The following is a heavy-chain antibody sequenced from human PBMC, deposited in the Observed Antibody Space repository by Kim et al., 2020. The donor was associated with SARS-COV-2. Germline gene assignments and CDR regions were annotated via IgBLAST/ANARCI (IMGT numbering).Heavy chain of an antibody. CDR1: GGSISSSNW. CDR3: AREPYSSGWYYFDY. D-gene: IGHD6-19*01. J-gene: IGHJ4*02. Sequence: SETLSLTCAVSGGSISSSNWWSWVRQPPGKGLEWIGEIYHSGSTNYNPSLKSRVTISVDKSKNQFSLQLSSVTAADTAVYYCAREPYSSGWYYFDYWGQGTLVTVSS. V-gene: IGHV4-4*02. CDR2: IYHSGST.